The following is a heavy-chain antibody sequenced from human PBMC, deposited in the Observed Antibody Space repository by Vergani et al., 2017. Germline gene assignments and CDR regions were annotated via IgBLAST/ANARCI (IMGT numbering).Heavy chain of an antibody. V-gene: IGHV3-33*08. CDR3: ASVAVAGPFDY. CDR1: GFTFSSYG. D-gene: IGHD6-19*01. CDR2: IWYDGSNK. Sequence: QVQLVESGGGVVQPGRSLRLSCAASGFTFSSYGMHWVRQAPGKGLEWVAVIWYDGSNKYYADSVKGRFTISRDNSENTLYLQMNSLRAEDTAVYYCASVAVAGPFDYWGQGTLVTVSS. J-gene: IGHJ4*02.